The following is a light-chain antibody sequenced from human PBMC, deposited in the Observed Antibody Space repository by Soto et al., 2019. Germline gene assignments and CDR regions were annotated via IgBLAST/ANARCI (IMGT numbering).Light chain of an antibody. J-gene: IGKJ2*01. CDR1: QTVATY. CDR3: QHYHLWPPFS. CDR2: DAS. Sequence: EIVVTQSPATLSVSPGERVTLSCRTSQTVATYITWYQHKRGQAPRLLIYDASSRATDVPARFSGSGSGTEFTLTITSLQSEDSAVYYCQHYHLWPPFSFGPGTKLEIK. V-gene: IGKV3-15*01.